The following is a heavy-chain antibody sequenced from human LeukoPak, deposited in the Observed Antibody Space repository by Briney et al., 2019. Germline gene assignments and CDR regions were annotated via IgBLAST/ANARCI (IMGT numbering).Heavy chain of an antibody. Sequence: GGSLRLSCAASGFTFSSYSMNWVRQAPGKGLEWVSYISSSSTIYYADSVKGRFTISRDNAKNSLYLQMNSLRAEDTAVYYCASEYCSSTSCPETFSLEWGQGTLVTVSS. V-gene: IGHV3-48*04. J-gene: IGHJ4*02. CDR1: GFTFSSYS. D-gene: IGHD2-2*01. CDR3: ASEYCSSTSCPETFSLE. CDR2: ISSSSTI.